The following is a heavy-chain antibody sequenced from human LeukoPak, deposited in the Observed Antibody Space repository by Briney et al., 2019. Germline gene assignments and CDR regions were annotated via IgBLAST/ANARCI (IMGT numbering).Heavy chain of an antibody. V-gene: IGHV3-30*18. CDR3: AKDRGRWLQSAFDY. CDR2: ISYDGSNK. Sequence: GGSLRLSCAASGFTFSSYGMHWVRQAPGKGLEWVAVISYDGSNKYYADSVKGRFTISGDNSKNTLYLQMNSLRAEDTAVYYCAKDRGRWLQSAFDYWGQGTLVTVSS. J-gene: IGHJ4*02. D-gene: IGHD5-24*01. CDR1: GFTFSSYG.